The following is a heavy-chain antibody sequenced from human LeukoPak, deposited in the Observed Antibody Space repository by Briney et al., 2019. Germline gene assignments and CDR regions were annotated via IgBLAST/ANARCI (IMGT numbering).Heavy chain of an antibody. V-gene: IGHV4-59*08. CDR2: IYYSGST. CDR1: GGSISSYY. Sequence: PSETLSLTCTVSGGSISSYYWSWIRQPPGKGLEWIGYIYYSGSTNYNPSLKSRVTISVDTSKNQFSLKLSSVTAADTAVYYCARAPYDSGGYYDYYFDYWGQGTLVTVS. CDR3: ARAPYDSGGYYDYYFDY. J-gene: IGHJ4*02. D-gene: IGHD3-22*01.